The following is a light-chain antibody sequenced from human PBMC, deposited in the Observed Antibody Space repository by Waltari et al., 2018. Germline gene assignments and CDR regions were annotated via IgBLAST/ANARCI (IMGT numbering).Light chain of an antibody. CDR1: SSEVGGYNY. Sequence: QSALTQPASVSGSPGQSITISCTGTSSEVGGYNYVSWYQQHPGRAPKVMSYDVSNRSSGVPNRVAGSKSGNTASLTISGLQAEDEADYYCSSFTGSSTLVFGGGTKLTVL. CDR2: DVS. CDR3: SSFTGSSTLV. V-gene: IGLV2-14*03. J-gene: IGLJ2*01.